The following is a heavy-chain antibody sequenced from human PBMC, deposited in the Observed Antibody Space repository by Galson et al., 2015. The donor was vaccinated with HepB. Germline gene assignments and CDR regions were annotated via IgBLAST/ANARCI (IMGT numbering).Heavy chain of an antibody. J-gene: IGHJ4*02. CDR2: IRNKAYGGTT. D-gene: IGHD1-1*01. CDR1: GFTFDEYA. V-gene: IGHV3-49*01. CDR3: AANWAYYYYFDH. Sequence: SLRLSCATSGFTFDEYAMNWFRQAPGKGLEWVGFIRNKAYGGTTEYAASVKGRFTISRDGSKSIAYLRMNSLKIEDTAVYYCAANWAYYYYFDHWGQGTLVTVSS.